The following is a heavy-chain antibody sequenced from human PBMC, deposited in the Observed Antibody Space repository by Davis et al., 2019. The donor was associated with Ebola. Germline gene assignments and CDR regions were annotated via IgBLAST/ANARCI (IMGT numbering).Heavy chain of an antibody. CDR1: GLTITSFT. Sequence: GGSLRLSCVASGLTITSFTMNWVRQTPGKGLEWVSGISGSGGTTYYADSVKGRFTVSRDNSKNTLYLQMNSLRAEDTAVYYCAKRGSSGLIHYFDYWGQGTLVTVSS. CDR3: AKRGSSGLIHYFDY. J-gene: IGHJ4*02. CDR2: ISGSGGTT. V-gene: IGHV3-23*01. D-gene: IGHD3-10*01.